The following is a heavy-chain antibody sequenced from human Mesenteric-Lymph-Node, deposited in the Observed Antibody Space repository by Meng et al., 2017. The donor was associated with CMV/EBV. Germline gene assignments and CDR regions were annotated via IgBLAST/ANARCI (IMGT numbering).Heavy chain of an antibody. D-gene: IGHD1-26*01. V-gene: IGHV3-23*01. J-gene: IGHJ3*02. CDR2: ISGSGDNT. CDR3: ARVPLSGSYLGDAFDI. Sequence: GGSLRLSCAASGLPLRSYAMSWVRQAPGKGPEWVSSISGSGDNTYYADSVKGRFTISRDNAKNSLYLQMNSLRAEDTAVYYCARVPLSGSYLGDAFDIWGQGTMVTVSS. CDR1: GLPLRSYA.